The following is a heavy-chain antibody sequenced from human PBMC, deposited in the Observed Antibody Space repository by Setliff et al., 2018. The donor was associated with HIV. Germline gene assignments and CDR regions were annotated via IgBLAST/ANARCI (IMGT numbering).Heavy chain of an antibody. Sequence: GASVKVSCKASGYTFTSYGIGWVRQAPGQGLEWMGWISPYDLSERTSQKFRGRVTMTRDTSTNTVYMQLSSLTSEDTAVYYCATGHYASDSYYAIDHWGQGTLVTVSS. CDR2: ISPYDLSE. D-gene: IGHD3-10*01. CDR1: GYTFTSYG. V-gene: IGHV1-18*01. J-gene: IGHJ4*02. CDR3: ATGHYASDSYYAIDH.